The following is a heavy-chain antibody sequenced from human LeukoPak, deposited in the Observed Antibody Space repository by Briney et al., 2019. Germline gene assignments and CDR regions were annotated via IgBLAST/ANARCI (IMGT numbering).Heavy chain of an antibody. V-gene: IGHV4-61*09. J-gene: IGHJ5*02. CDR1: GGSISSDDYY. Sequence: SETLSLTCSVSGGSISSDDYYWSWIRQPAGKELEWIGHIYTSGSTDCNPSLKSRVTISLDTSKSQFSLKLSSVTAADTAVYYCARALYYGSGSTKTWFVPWGQGTLVTVSS. CDR3: ARALYYGSGSTKTWFVP. D-gene: IGHD3-10*01. CDR2: IYTSGST.